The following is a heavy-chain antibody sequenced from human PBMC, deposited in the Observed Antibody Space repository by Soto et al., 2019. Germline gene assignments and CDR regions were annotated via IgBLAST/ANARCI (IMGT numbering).Heavy chain of an antibody. V-gene: IGHV4-4*02. CDR3: ASSEAPGLDH. D-gene: IGHD6-6*01. CDR1: GGSMTSSNW. J-gene: IGHJ4*02. Sequence: QVQLQESGPGLVKPSGTLSLTCTVSGGSMTSSNWWNWVRQSPGKGLEGIGEGHDRGRTNYNPSLTSRVTISVDKSKNHISLKLSSVSAAGTAVYYCASSEAPGLDHWGQGTLVTVSS. CDR2: GHDRGRT.